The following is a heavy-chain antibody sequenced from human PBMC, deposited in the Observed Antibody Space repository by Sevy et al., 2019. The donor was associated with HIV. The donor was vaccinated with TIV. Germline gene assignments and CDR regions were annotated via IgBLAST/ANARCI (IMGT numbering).Heavy chain of an antibody. CDR1: GGSISSSDNY. Sequence: SETLSLTCTVSGGSISSSDNYWGWIRQPPGKGLDWIASSYYSGSTYYNPSLKSRVTISVDTSKNQFSLKLRSVTAADTAVYYCARRRVEDYYGSGTPPLVNGPFDIWAQGTMVTVSS. CDR3: ARRRVEDYYGSGTPPLVNGPFDI. D-gene: IGHD3-10*01. CDR2: SYYSGST. J-gene: IGHJ3*02. V-gene: IGHV4-39*01.